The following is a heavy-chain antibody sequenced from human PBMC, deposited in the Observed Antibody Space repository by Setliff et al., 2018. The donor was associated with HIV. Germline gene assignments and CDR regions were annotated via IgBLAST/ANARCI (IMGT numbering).Heavy chain of an antibody. CDR1: GYSLTKYA. Sequence: ASVTVSCKASGYSLTKYALHWVRQAPGKRREWMGWINANQGNTKYSQKFQGRVTITCDTSASEAYMELSSLISEETAVYYCARDKTSRYYYTGSAYSDYFDFWGQGTLVTVSS. V-gene: IGHV1-3*01. CDR3: ARDKTSRYYYTGSAYSDYFDF. D-gene: IGHD3-10*01. CDR2: INANQGNT. J-gene: IGHJ4*02.